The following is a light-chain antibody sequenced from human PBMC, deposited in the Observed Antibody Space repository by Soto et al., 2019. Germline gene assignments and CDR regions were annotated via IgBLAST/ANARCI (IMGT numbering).Light chain of an antibody. CDR1: QGISSY. CDR2: AAS. V-gene: IGKV1-8*01. J-gene: IGKJ5*01. CDR3: QEYYSYPIT. Sequence: AIRMTQSPSSFSASTGDRVTITCRASQGISSYLAWYQQKPGKAPKLLIYAASTLQSGVPSRFSGSGSGTDFTLTISCLQSVDFATYYCQEYYSYPITFGQWTRLEIK.